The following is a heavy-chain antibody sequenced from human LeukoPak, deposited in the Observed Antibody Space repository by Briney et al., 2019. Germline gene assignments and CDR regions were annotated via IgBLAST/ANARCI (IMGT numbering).Heavy chain of an antibody. D-gene: IGHD6-19*01. CDR1: GYTFTGYY. J-gene: IGHJ5*02. V-gene: IGHV1-2*02. CDR2: INPNSGGT. Sequence: ASVKVSCKASGYTFTGYYMRWVRQAPGQGLEWMGWINPNSGGTNYAQKFQGRVTMTRDTSISTAYMELSRLRSDDTTVYYCARVTSSGWYWFDPWGQGTLVTVSS. CDR3: ARVTSSGWYWFDP.